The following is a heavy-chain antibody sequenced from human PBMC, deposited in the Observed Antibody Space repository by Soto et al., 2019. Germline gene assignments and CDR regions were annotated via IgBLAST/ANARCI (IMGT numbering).Heavy chain of an antibody. CDR1: GYTFTSYG. CDR2: ISAYNGNT. J-gene: IGHJ6*02. Sequence: QVQLVQSGAEVKKPGASVKVSCKASGYTFTSYGISWVRQAPGQGLEWMGWISAYNGNTNYAQKLQGRVTMTTDTSTSTAYMELRSLRSDDTAVYYCARDSDDYGDYYYYGMDVWGQGTTVTVSS. D-gene: IGHD4-17*01. V-gene: IGHV1-18*01. CDR3: ARDSDDYGDYYYYGMDV.